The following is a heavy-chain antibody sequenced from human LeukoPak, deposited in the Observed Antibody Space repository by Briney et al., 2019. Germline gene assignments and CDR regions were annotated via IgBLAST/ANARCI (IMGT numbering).Heavy chain of an antibody. CDR2: FDPEDGET. CDR1: GYTLTELS. CDR3: ATDRGTHAFDI. V-gene: IGHV1-24*01. D-gene: IGHD3-10*01. J-gene: IGHJ3*02. Sequence: ASVKVSCKVSGYTLTELSMHWVRQAPGKGLEWMGGFDPEDGETTYAQKFQGRVTMTVDTSTDTAYMELSSLRSEDTAVYYCATDRGTHAFDIWGQGTMVTVSS.